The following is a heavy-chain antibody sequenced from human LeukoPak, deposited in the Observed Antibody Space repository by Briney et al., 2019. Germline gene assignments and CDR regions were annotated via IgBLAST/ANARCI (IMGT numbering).Heavy chain of an antibody. J-gene: IGHJ5*02. CDR1: GFTFSDYY. CDR2: ISSSGSTI. D-gene: IGHD3-10*01. V-gene: IGHV3-11*01. Sequence: GGSLRLSCAASGFTFSDYYMSWIRQAPGKGLEWVSYISSSGSTIYYADSVKGRFTISRDNAKNSLYLQMNSLRAEDTAVYYCARASSQYYHGSGKNNWLDPWGQGPLVTLSS. CDR3: ARASSQYYHGSGKNNWLDP.